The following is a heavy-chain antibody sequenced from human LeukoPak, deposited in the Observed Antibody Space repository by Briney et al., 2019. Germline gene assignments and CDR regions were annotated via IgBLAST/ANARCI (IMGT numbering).Heavy chain of an antibody. J-gene: IGHJ3*02. V-gene: IGHV4-34*01. D-gene: IGHD1-26*01. CDR3: ARGGVGATLDALDI. CDR1: GGSFSGYY. CDR2: INHSGST. Sequence: PSETLSLTCAVYGGSFSGYYWSWIRQPPGKGLEWIGEINHSGSTNYNPSLKSRVTISVDTSKNQFSLKLSSVTAADTAVYYCARGGVGATLDALDIRGEGTMVTVSS.